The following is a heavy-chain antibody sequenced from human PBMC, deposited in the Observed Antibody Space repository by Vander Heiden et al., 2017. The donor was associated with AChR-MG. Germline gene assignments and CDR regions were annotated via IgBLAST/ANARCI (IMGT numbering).Heavy chain of an antibody. D-gene: IGHD2-2*01. Sequence: QVQLVASGGSVGQPGRTLSLPWSGSGFTFTAYAMHWVRQAPGKGLEWVAVISTDGKTKYYADSVKGRFTISRDISENTLYLQMTSLRSDDTAVYYCARMPEAMDVWGKGTTVTVSS. J-gene: IGHJ6*03. V-gene: IGHV3-30*04. CDR1: GFTFTAYA. CDR2: ISTDGKTK. CDR3: ARMPEAMDV.